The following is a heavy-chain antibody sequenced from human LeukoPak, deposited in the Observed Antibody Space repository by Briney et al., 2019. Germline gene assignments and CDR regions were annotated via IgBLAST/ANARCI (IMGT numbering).Heavy chain of an antibody. J-gene: IGHJ4*02. CDR1: GFTFSSYS. V-gene: IGHV3-21*01. Sequence: PGGSLRLSCAASGFTFSSYSMNWVRQAPGKGLEWVSSISSSSSYIYYADSVKGRFTISRDNAKNSLYLQMSSLRAEDTAVYYCVRDLGYSSGWDYWGQGTLVTVSS. CDR3: VRDLGYSSGWDY. CDR2: ISSSSSYI. D-gene: IGHD6-19*01.